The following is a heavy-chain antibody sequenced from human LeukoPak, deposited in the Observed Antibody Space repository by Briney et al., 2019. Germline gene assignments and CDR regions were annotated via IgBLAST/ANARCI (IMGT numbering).Heavy chain of an antibody. CDR2: INHSGST. D-gene: IGHD3-3*01. Sequence: PSETLSLTCAVYGGSFSGYYWSWIRQPPGKGLEWIGEINHSGSTNYNPSLKSRVTISVDTSKNQFSLKLSSVTAADTAVYYCARGFRDFWSGYYYDYWGQGALVTVSS. CDR3: ARGFRDFWSGYYYDY. CDR1: GGSFSGYY. V-gene: IGHV4-34*01. J-gene: IGHJ4*02.